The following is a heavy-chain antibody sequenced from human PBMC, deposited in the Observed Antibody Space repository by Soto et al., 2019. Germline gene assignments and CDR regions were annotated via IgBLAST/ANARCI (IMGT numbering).Heavy chain of an antibody. D-gene: IGHD6-19*01. CDR2: ISGSGGST. V-gene: IGHV3-23*01. CDR3: AKAYSSGWNWFDP. Sequence: GGSLRLSCAASGFTFSSYAMSWVRQAPGKGLEWVSAISGSGGSTYYADSVKGLFTISRDNSKNTLYLQMNSLIAEDTAVYYCAKAYSSGWNWFDPWGQGTLVTVSS. CDR1: GFTFSSYA. J-gene: IGHJ5*02.